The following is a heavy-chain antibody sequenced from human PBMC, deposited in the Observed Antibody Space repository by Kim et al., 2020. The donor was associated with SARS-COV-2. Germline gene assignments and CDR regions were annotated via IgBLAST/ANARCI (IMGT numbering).Heavy chain of an antibody. V-gene: IGHV3-20*01. Sequence: GGSKGYADTVRGRFTISRDNAKNSLYLQMNSLRAEDTALYHCASFGGCVNYWGQGTLVTVSS. J-gene: IGHJ4*02. CDR3: ASFGGCVNY. CDR2: GGSK. D-gene: IGHD6-19*01.